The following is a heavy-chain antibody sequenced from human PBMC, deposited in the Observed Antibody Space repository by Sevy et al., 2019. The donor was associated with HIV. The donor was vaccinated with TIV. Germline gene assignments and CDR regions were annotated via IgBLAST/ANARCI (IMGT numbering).Heavy chain of an antibody. D-gene: IGHD3-3*01. J-gene: IGHJ4*02. CDR1: GYTFTSYG. CDR3: ARVRQSARFLEWLFPDY. Sequence: ASVKVSCKASGYTFTSYGISWVRQAPGQGLAWMGWISAYNGNTNYAQKLQGRVTMTTDTSTSTAYMELRSLRSDDTAVYYCARVRQSARFLEWLFPDYWGQGTLVTVSS. V-gene: IGHV1-18*01. CDR2: ISAYNGNT.